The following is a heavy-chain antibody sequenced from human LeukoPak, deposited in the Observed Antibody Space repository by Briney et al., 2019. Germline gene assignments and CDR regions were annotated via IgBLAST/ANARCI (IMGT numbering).Heavy chain of an antibody. D-gene: IGHD2-21*01. V-gene: IGHV4-31*03. CDR2: IYYSGST. J-gene: IGHJ4*02. CDR3: ARARRPPGTFIVVVAKPYFDY. CDR1: GGSISSGGYY. Sequence: DPSETLSLTCTVSGGSISSGGYYWSWIRQHPGKGLEWIGYIYYSGSTYYNPSLKSRVTISVDTSKNQFSLKLSSVTAADTAVYYCARARRPPGTFIVVVAKPYFDYWGQGTLVTVSS.